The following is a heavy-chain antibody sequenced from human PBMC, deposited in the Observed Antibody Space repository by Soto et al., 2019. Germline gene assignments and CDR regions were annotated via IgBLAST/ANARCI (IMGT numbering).Heavy chain of an antibody. D-gene: IGHD6-25*01. V-gene: IGHV3-30*18. Sequence: QVQLVESGGGVVQPGRSLRLSCAASGFTFSSYGMHWVRQAPGKGLEWVAVISYDGSNKYYADSVKGRFTISRDNSKNPLYLQMNSLRAEETAVYYCAKVLAADYWGQGTLVTVSS. CDR3: AKVLAADY. CDR1: GFTFSSYG. J-gene: IGHJ4*02. CDR2: ISYDGSNK.